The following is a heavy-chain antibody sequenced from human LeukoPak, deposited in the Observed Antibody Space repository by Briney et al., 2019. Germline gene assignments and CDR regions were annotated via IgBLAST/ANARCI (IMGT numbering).Heavy chain of an antibody. J-gene: IGHJ4*02. CDR1: GDSITYFY. CDR2: VSSSGST. V-gene: IGHV4-4*07. D-gene: IGHD3-9*01. Sequence: SETLSLTCSVSGDSITYFYWSWIRQAAGKGLEWIGRVSSSGSTDYNASLKSRVTMSVDTSKNQFSLKLSSVTAADTAVYYCARHLSRYFDWLPPYYFDYWGQGTLVTVSS. CDR3: ARHLSRYFDWLPPYYFDY.